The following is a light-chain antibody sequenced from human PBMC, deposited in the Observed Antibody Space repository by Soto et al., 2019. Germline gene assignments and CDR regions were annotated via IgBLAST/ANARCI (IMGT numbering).Light chain of an antibody. CDR2: SAS. CDR3: QQSFDFPWT. CDR1: QHIRTY. Sequence: DVQMTQSPSSLSASVGERVTVTCRASQHIRTYLNWYQRKPGRAPELLIYSASNLKSGVPSRFSGSGSGTAFTLTISNLQPEDLATYFCQQSFDFPWTFGQGTKVEIK. J-gene: IGKJ1*01. V-gene: IGKV1-39*01.